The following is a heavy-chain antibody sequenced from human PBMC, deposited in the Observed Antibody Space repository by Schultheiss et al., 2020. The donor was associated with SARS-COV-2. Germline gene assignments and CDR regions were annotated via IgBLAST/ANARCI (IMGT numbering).Heavy chain of an antibody. V-gene: IGHV4-59*08. CDR1: GGSISSYY. D-gene: IGHD2-2*03. J-gene: IGHJ3*02. CDR3: ARPMDRAFHI. Sequence: SETLSLTCTVSGGSISSYYWSWIRQPPGKGLEWIGEINHSGSTNYNPSLKSRVTISVDTSKNQFSLSLTSVTAADTALYYCARPMDRAFHIWGQGTMVTVSS. CDR2: INHSGST.